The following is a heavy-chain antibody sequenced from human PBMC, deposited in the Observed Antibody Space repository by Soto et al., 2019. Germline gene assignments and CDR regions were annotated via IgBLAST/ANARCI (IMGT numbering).Heavy chain of an antibody. CDR1: GGSISSSSYY. D-gene: IGHD3-10*01. CDR2: IYYSGST. J-gene: IGHJ4*02. V-gene: IGHV4-39*01. Sequence: ETLSLTCTVSGGSISSSSYYWGWIRQPPGKGLEWIGSIYYSGSTYYNPSLKSRVTISVDTSKNQFSLKLSSVTAADTAVYYCARHDLYGSGSYIDYWGQGTLVTVSS. CDR3: ARHDLYGSGSYIDY.